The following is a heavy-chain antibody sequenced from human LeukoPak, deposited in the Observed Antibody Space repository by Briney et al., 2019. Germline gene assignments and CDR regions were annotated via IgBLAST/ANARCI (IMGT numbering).Heavy chain of an antibody. Sequence: PGGSLRLSCAASGFTFDNYWMHWVRQAPGKRLEWVANIKQDDSEKYYVDSVRGRFTISRDNAKNSLYLQMNSLKVEDTAVYYCARGSSFGSYWGQGTLVTVSS. CDR2: IKQDDSEK. CDR1: GFTFDNYW. CDR3: ARGSSFGSY. J-gene: IGHJ4*02. D-gene: IGHD6-6*01. V-gene: IGHV3-7*01.